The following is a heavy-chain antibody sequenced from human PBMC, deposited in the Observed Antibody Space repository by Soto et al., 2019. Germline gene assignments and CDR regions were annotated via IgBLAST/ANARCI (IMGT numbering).Heavy chain of an antibody. CDR3: ARRPIVGATEYYFEY. CDR2: IYPGDSDT. Sequence: VESLKISCTGSGYSFTSYWIGWVRQMPGKGLEWMGIIYPGDSDTRYSPSFQGQVTISSDKSISTAYLQWSSLKASDTAMYYCARRPIVGATEYYFEYWCERNLVTVSS. CDR1: GYSFTSYW. V-gene: IGHV5-51*01. D-gene: IGHD1-26*01. J-gene: IGHJ4*02.